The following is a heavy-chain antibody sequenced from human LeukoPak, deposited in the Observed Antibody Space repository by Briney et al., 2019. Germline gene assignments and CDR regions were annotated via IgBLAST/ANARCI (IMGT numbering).Heavy chain of an antibody. CDR1: GGSISSGGYS. V-gene: IGHV4-30-2*01. J-gene: IGHJ4*02. D-gene: IGHD5-12*01. Sequence: SETLSLTCAVSGGSISSGGYSWSWIRQPPGKGLEWIGYIYHSGSTYYNPSLKSRVTISVDRSKNQFSLKLSSVTAADTAVYYCARGVATPDLDYYFDYWGQGTLVTASS. CDR3: ARGVATPDLDYYFDY. CDR2: IYHSGST.